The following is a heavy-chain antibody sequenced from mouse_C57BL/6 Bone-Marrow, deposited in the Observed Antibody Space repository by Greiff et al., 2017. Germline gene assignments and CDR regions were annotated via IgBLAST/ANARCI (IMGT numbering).Heavy chain of an antibody. Sequence: EVKLEESGPELVKPGASVKISCKASGYSFTGYYMNWVKQSPEKSLEWIGEINPSTGGTTYNQKFKAKATLTVDKSSSTAYMQLKSLTSEDSAVYYCARWELGRIDYWGQGTTLTVSS. J-gene: IGHJ2*01. V-gene: IGHV1-42*01. CDR2: INPSTGGT. D-gene: IGHD4-1*01. CDR3: ARWELGRIDY. CDR1: GYSFTGYY.